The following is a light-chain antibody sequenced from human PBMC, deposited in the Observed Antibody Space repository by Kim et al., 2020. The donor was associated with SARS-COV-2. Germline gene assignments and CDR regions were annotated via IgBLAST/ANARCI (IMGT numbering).Light chain of an antibody. J-gene: IGKJ2*01. CDR1: QGLLHGNGYHY. V-gene: IGKV2-28*01. Sequence: DIVMTQSQLSLSVTPGEPASISCRASQGLLHGNGYHYLDWYLQKPGQSPQLLIYLGSARASGVPDRCSGSGSGIDFTLKISRVAAEDVVVYYCMQSLPACYTFGQGTKLEI. CDR2: LGS. CDR3: MQSLPACYT.